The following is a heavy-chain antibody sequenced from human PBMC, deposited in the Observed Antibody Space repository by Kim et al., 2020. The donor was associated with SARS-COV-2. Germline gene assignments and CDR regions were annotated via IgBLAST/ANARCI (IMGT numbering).Heavy chain of an antibody. Sequence: ASVKVSCKVSGYTLTELSMHWVRQAPGKGLEWMGGFDPEDGETIYAQKFQGRVTMTEDTSTDTAYMELSSLRSEDTAVYYCATVMITFGGVIAPSYYYYGMDVWGQGTTVTVSS. CDR1: GYTLTELS. D-gene: IGHD3-16*02. J-gene: IGHJ6*02. V-gene: IGHV1-24*01. CDR2: FDPEDGET. CDR3: ATVMITFGGVIAPSYYYYGMDV.